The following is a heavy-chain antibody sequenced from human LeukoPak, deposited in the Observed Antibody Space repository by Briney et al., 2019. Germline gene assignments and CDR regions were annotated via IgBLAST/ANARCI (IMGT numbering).Heavy chain of an antibody. CDR2: ISGSGGST. CDR3: AKSRGSGLFDY. Sequence: GGSLRLSCAVSGFTFSSYAMSWVRQAPGKGLEWVSGISGSGGSTYYADSVKGRFTISRDNSKNTLYLQMNSLRAEDTAVYYCAKSRGSGLFDYWGQGTLVTVAS. CDR1: GFTFSSYA. V-gene: IGHV3-23*01. D-gene: IGHD3-10*01. J-gene: IGHJ4*02.